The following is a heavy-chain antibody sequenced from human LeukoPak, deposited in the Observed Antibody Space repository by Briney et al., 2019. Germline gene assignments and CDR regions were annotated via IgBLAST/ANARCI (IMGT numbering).Heavy chain of an antibody. V-gene: IGHV1-69*06. D-gene: IGHD2-2*01. CDR3: ASARYCSSTSCSSFDY. Sequence: APVKVSCKASGGTFSSYAISWVRQAPGQGLEWMGGIIPIFGTANYAQKFQGRVTITADKSTSTAYMELSSLRSEDTAVYYCASARYCSSTSCSSFDYWGQGTLVTVSS. J-gene: IGHJ4*02. CDR2: IIPIFGTA. CDR1: GGTFSSYA.